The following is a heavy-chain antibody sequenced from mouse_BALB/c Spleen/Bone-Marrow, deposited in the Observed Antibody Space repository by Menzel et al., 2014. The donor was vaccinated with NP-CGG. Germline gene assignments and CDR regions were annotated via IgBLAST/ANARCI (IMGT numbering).Heavy chain of an antibody. CDR3: ARYYYGSSYFDY. Sequence: VQLQQSGAELVKPGASVKLSCTASGFNIKDTYMHWVKQRPEQGLEWIGRIDPANGNTKYDPKFQGKATITADTSSNTAYLQLSSLTSEDTAVYYCARYYYGSSYFDYWGQGTTRTGSS. D-gene: IGHD1-1*01. J-gene: IGHJ2*01. CDR2: IDPANGNT. V-gene: IGHV14-3*02. CDR1: GFNIKDTY.